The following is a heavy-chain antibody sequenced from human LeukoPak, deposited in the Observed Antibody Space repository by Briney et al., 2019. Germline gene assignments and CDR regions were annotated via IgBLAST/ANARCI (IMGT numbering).Heavy chain of an antibody. J-gene: IGHJ6*02. D-gene: IGHD2-21*02. Sequence: KSGGSLRLSCAASGFTFSDYYMSWIRQAPGKGLEWISYINTSGSTIYYADSVKGRFTISRYNAKNSLYLQMNSLRPEDTAVYYCATRVYCGGDCYSSHGMDVWGPGTTVTVSS. CDR1: GFTFSDYY. CDR3: ATRVYCGGDCYSSHGMDV. CDR2: INTSGSTI. V-gene: IGHV3-11*01.